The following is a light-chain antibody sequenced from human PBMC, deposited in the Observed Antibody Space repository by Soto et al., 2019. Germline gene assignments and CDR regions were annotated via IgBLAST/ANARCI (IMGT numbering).Light chain of an antibody. CDR2: GAS. CDR1: QSVSSN. CDR3: QQYNNWPLT. V-gene: IGKV3-15*01. Sequence: EIVMTQSPATLSVSPGERATLSCRASQSVSSNLAWYQQKPGQAPRLLIYGASTRATGIPARFSGSGSGTKFTLTISSLQSEDFAVYYCQQYNNWPLTFGGGTKV. J-gene: IGKJ4*01.